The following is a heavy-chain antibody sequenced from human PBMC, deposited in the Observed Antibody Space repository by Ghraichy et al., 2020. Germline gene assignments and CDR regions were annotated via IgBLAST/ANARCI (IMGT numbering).Heavy chain of an antibody. CDR2: ISSRSTTI. CDR1: GFTFSSYS. J-gene: IGHJ4*02. V-gene: IGHV3-48*02. D-gene: IGHD2-8*01. Sequence: GGSLRLSCAASGFTFSSYSINWVRQAPGKGLEWVAYISSRSTTIYYADSVKGRFTISRDNAKNSLYLQMNSLRDEDTAVYYCARGNGAYGNFDSWGQGTLVTVSS. CDR3: ARGNGAYGNFDS.